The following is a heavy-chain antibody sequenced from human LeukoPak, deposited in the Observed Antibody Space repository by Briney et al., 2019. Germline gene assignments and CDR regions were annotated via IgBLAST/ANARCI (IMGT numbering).Heavy chain of an antibody. J-gene: IGHJ4*02. Sequence: SETLSLTCTVSGDSICNYYWNWIRQPPGKGLEWIGYIYYSGSTNYNPSLKSRATISVDTSKNQFSLKVSSVTAADTAVYYCARAGGQLRVDYWGQGTLVTVSS. CDR2: IYYSGST. CDR3: ARAGGQLRVDY. V-gene: IGHV4-59*01. D-gene: IGHD2-2*01. CDR1: GDSICNYY.